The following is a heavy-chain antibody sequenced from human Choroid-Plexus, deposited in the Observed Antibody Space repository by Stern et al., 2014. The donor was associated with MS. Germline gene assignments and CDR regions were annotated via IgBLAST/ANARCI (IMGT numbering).Heavy chain of an antibody. CDR2: VSYDGSNK. D-gene: IGHD2/OR15-2a*01. J-gene: IGHJ5*02. Sequence: VQLVESGGGVVQPGRPLRLSCVASGFTFCSCAMHWVRQAPGKGLEWVAGVSYDGSNKYYADSVKGRFTISRDNSQNTLYIQMSSLRPEDTAVYYCAKDRQYLTYFFDHWGQGSLVTVSS. CDR1: GFTFCSCA. V-gene: IGHV3-30*18. CDR3: AKDRQYLTYFFDH.